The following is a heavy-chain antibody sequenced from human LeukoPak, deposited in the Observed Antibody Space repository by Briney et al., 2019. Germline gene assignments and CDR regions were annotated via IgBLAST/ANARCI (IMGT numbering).Heavy chain of an antibody. V-gene: IGHV5-51*01. CDR2: IGPADSKT. CDR3: ARHSYDFWSGDYAIPPLDY. D-gene: IGHD3-3*01. J-gene: IGHJ4*02. Sequence: GESLKISCKGFGYNFSSYWIGWLRHMPGKGLEWMGIIGPADSKTRYSASLQGQVTISADKSISTAYLQWISLKASDTGIYYCARHSYDFWSGDYAIPPLDYWGQGTLVTVSS. CDR1: GYNFSSYW.